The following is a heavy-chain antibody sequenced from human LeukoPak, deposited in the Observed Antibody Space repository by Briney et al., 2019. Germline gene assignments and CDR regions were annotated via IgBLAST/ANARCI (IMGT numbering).Heavy chain of an antibody. CDR1: GFTVSNYY. Sequence: GSLRLSCAASGFTVSNYYMMWVRQAPGKGLEWVSDIYRGGDTNYADSVKGRFTISRDNSKNTLYPQMNSLRAEDTAVYYCATPLTGLHYWGQGTLVTVSS. J-gene: IGHJ4*02. CDR3: ATPLTGLHY. D-gene: IGHD1-14*01. CDR2: IYRGGDT. V-gene: IGHV3-53*01.